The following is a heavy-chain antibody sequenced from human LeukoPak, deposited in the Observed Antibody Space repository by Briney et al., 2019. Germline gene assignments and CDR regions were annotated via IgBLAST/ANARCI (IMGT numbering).Heavy chain of an antibody. V-gene: IGHV1-2*02. CDR2: INPNSGRT. CDR3: ARSRTGSGFLFDY. J-gene: IGHJ4*02. CDR1: AYTFTGYY. Sequence: VNVSCQASAYTFTGYYMHWDRQPPGQGLEWMGWINPNSGRTNYAQKFQGRVTMTRDTSISTGYMELSRLRSDDTAVYYCARSRTGSGFLFDYSGQG. D-gene: IGHD3-10*01.